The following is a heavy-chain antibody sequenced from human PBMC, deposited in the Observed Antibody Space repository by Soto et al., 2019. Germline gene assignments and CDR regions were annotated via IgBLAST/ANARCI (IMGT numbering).Heavy chain of an antibody. Sequence: GASVKVSCKASGYTFTSYYMHWVRQAPGQGLEWMGIINPSGGSTSYAQKFQGRVTMTRDTSTSTVYMELSSLRSGDTAVYYCARALTTGYYYYGMDVWGQGTTVTVSS. J-gene: IGHJ6*02. CDR3: ARALTTGYYYYGMDV. D-gene: IGHD4-17*01. CDR2: INPSGGST. V-gene: IGHV1-46*01. CDR1: GYTFTSYY.